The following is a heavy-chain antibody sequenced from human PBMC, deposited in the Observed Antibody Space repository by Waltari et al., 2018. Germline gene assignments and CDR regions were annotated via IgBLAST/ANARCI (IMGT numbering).Heavy chain of an antibody. Sequence: EVQLVESGGGLVQPGGSLGLSCAASGVTFSDHYMALGRQGTGKGQEWIGRTRNKANSYTTEYAASVKGRFTISRDDSKNSLYLQMNSLKTEDTAVYYCARVSVLVGASQPYYYYYMDVWGKGTTVTVSS. CDR3: ARVSVLVGASQPYYYYYMDV. CDR2: TRNKANSYTT. CDR1: GVTFSDHY. J-gene: IGHJ6*03. V-gene: IGHV3-72*01. D-gene: IGHD1-26*01.